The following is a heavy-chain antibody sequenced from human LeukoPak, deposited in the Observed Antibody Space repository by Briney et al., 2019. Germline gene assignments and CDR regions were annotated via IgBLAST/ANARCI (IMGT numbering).Heavy chain of an antibody. CDR1: GGSISNYY. Sequence: PSETLSLTCTVSGGSISNYYWTWIRQPAGKGLEWIGRIYDNGDTNYNPSLKSRVSMSVDTSKNQFSLRLTSVTAADTAVYFCAMACVDMFLNDAYHFDCWGQGSLVTVSS. CDR2: IYDNGDT. J-gene: IGHJ4*02. CDR3: AMACVDMFLNDAYHFDC. D-gene: IGHD5-24*01. V-gene: IGHV4-4*07.